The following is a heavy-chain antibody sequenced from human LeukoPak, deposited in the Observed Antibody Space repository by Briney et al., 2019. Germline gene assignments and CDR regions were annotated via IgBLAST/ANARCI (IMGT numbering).Heavy chain of an antibody. CDR3: ARFLTGRGPFDI. V-gene: IGHV4-4*07. CDR2: VSTSGST. J-gene: IGHJ3*02. D-gene: IGHD3-10*01. CDR1: GGSISNYY. Sequence: SETLSLTCAVSGGSISNYYWSWIRQPAGKGLEWIGRVSTSGSTNYNTSLNSRVTMSIDTSKNQFSLKLSSVTAADTAVYYCARFLTGRGPFDIWGQGTMVTVSS.